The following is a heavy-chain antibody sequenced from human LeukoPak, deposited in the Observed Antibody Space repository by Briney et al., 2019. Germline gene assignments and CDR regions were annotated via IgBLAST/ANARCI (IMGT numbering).Heavy chain of an antibody. D-gene: IGHD5-24*01. CDR2: IYYSVRT. Sequence: SETMSLTCSLSGASISSHYWSWIRQPPGKGLEWIGYIYYSVRTNYNPSLKSRVTISVEMPNNQFSLKMSSVTAADTAVHYCARTGDGYNYYNYYYMDVWGKGTTVTVTS. J-gene: IGHJ6*03. CDR3: ARTGDGYNYYNYYYMDV. CDR1: GASISSHY. V-gene: IGHV4-59*11.